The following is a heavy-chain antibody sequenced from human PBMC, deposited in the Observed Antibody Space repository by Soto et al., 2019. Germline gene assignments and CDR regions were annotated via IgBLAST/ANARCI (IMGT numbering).Heavy chain of an antibody. D-gene: IGHD3-10*01. Sequence: SETLSLTCAVSGGSFSGYYWSWIRQPPGKGLEWIGEINHSGSTNYNPSLKSRVTISVDTSKNQFSLKLSSVTAADTAVYYCARARQLWFGAYGMDVWGQGTTVTVSS. CDR2: INHSGST. J-gene: IGHJ6*02. CDR1: GGSFSGYY. V-gene: IGHV4-34*01. CDR3: ARARQLWFGAYGMDV.